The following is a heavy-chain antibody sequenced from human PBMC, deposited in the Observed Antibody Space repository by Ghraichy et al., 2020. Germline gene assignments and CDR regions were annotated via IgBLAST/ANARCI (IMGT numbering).Heavy chain of an antibody. Sequence: SETLSLTCAVSGDSIGSRAYSWNWIRQPPGKGLEWIGSISHGGDTSYNPSLKSRVTVSVDRSANQFSLRLSSVSAADTAVYYCARGHGGTFDHWGQGTLVTGSS. V-gene: IGHV4-30-2*01. D-gene: IGHD4-23*01. CDR3: ARGHGGTFDH. J-gene: IGHJ4*02. CDR1: GDSIGSRAYS. CDR2: ISHGGDT.